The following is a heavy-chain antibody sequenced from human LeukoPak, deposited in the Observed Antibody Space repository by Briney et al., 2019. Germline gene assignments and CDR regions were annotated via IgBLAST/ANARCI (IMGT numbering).Heavy chain of an antibody. CDR2: VYYSGNT. CDR3: ARVLKYCSRGYCYPIRFDP. V-gene: IGHV4-59*01. D-gene: IGHD2-15*01. CDR1: GGSISSYS. Sequence: SETLSLTCTVSGGSISSYSWRWIRQPPGKELEWIAYVYYSGNTNYNPSLKSRVTMSEDTSKNQFSLELSSVTTADTAVYFCARVLKYCSRGYCYPIRFDPWGQGTLVTVSS. J-gene: IGHJ5*02.